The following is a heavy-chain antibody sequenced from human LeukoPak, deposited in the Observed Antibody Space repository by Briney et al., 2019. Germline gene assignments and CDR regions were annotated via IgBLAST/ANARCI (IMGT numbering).Heavy chain of an antibody. CDR1: GFTFTNAW. J-gene: IGHJ4*02. V-gene: IGHV3-15*01. Sequence: KPGGSLRLSCAASGFTFTNAWMSWVRQAPGQGLEWVGRIKSTTDGGTTDYAAPVKGRFTVSRDDSKNTLYLQMNSLKTEDTAVYYCATGRGYYYESSGYCDNWGQGTLVTVSS. CDR2: IKSTTDGGTT. D-gene: IGHD3-22*01. CDR3: ATGRGYYYESSGYCDN.